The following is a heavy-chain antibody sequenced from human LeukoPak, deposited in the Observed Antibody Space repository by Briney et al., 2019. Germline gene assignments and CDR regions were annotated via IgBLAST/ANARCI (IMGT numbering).Heavy chain of an antibody. Sequence: SGGSLRLSCAASGFTFSSYAMSWIRQAPGKGLEWVSAISGSGGSTYYADSVKGRFTISRDNSKNTLYLLMNSLRPEDTAVYYCAITPGYSYGLYYFDYWGQGTLVTVSS. CDR2: ISGSGGST. V-gene: IGHV3-23*01. CDR1: GFTFSSYA. J-gene: IGHJ4*02. CDR3: AITPGYSYGLYYFDY. D-gene: IGHD5-18*01.